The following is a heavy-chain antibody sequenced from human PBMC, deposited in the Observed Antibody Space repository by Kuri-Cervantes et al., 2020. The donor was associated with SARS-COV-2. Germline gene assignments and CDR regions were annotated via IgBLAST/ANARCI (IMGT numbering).Heavy chain of an antibody. V-gene: IGHV1-69*01. J-gene: IGHJ6*02. CDR1: GFTFSSYA. CDR3: ARGSYGSGSYWYYYYGMDV. CDR2: IIPIFGTA. D-gene: IGHD3-10*01. Sequence: KISCAASGFTFSSYAISWVRQAPGQGLEWMGGIIPIFGTANYAQKFQGRVTITADESTSTAYMELSSLRSEDTAVYYCARGSYGSGSYWYYYYGMDVWGQGTTVTVSS.